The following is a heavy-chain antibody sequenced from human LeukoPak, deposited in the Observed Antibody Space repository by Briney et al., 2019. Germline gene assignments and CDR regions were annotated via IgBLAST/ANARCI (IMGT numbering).Heavy chain of an antibody. CDR2: IYMIGST. CDR3: AREAGSSWSRGLDI. J-gene: IGHJ3*02. CDR1: GGSISSYY. Sequence: SETLSLTCTVSGGSISSYYWSWIRQPAGKGLEWIGRIYMIGSTNYNSSLKSRVNMSVDTSKNQFSLNLSSVTAADTAVYYCAREAGSSWSRGLDIWGQGTVVTVSS. D-gene: IGHD6-13*01. V-gene: IGHV4-4*07.